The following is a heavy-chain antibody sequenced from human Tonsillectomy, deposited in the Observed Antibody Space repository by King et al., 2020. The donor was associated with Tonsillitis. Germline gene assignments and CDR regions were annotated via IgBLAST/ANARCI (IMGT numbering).Heavy chain of an antibody. Sequence: VQLVESGGTLVQPGRSLRLSCAVSGFTFDDHAMHWVRQAPGKGLEWLSGVSWNSYTIGYADTVKGRFTISRDNAKNSPYLQMNSLRPEDTAFYFCARAPYGSGSFLPYFDSWGQGTLVTVSS. CDR2: VSWNSYTI. CDR3: ARAPYGSGSFLPYFDS. J-gene: IGHJ4*02. V-gene: IGHV3-9*01. D-gene: IGHD3-10*01. CDR1: GFTFDDHA.